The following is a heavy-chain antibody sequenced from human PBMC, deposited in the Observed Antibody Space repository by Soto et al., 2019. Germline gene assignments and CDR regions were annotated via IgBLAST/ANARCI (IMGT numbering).Heavy chain of an antibody. D-gene: IGHD6-19*01. CDR2: IYPGDSDT. J-gene: IGHJ4*02. CDR1: GYSFTTYW. Sequence: PGESLKISCKGSGYSFTTYWIGWVRQMPGKGLEWMGIIYPGDSDTAYSPSFRGQVTISAVKSISTAYLQWSSLQASDTAIYYCANLTSSRSGWHYFEYWGEGTLVTVSS. CDR3: ANLTSSRSGWHYFEY. V-gene: IGHV5-51*01.